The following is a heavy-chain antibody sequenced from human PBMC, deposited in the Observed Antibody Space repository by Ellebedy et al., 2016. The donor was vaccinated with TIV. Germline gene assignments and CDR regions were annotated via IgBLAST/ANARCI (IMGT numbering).Heavy chain of an antibody. CDR2: ISISGGST. V-gene: IGHV3-23*01. D-gene: IGHD2-2*01. Sequence: GESLKISCAASGFRFSIFAMSWVRQAPGKGLEWVSTISISGGSTYYADSVKGRFTISRDNSKNTLYLQMNSLRVEDTAVYYCAHHCSSTNCHDYWGQGTLVPVSS. J-gene: IGHJ4*02. CDR1: GFRFSIFA. CDR3: AHHCSSTNCHDY.